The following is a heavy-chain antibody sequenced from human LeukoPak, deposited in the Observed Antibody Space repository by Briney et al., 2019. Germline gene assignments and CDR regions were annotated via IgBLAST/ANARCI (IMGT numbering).Heavy chain of an antibody. CDR2: INHSGST. CDR1: GGSFSGYY. V-gene: IGHV4-34*01. CDR3: ARRLVVVPAAITANPNWFGP. Sequence: SETLSLTCAVYGGSFSGYYWSWIRQPPGKGLEWIGEINHSGSTNYNPSLKSRVTISVDTSKNQFSLKLSSVTAADTAVYYCARRLVVVPAAITANPNWFGPWGQGTLVTVSS. D-gene: IGHD2-2*02. J-gene: IGHJ5*02.